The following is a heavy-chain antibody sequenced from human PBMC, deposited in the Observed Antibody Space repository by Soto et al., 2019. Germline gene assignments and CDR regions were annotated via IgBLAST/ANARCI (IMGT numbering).Heavy chain of an antibody. Sequence: SETLSLTCTVSGGSISSYYWSWIRQPPGKGLEWIGYIYYSGSTNYNPSLKSRVTISVDTSKNQFSLKLSSVTAADTAVYYCARNGVVTNAFDIWGQGTMVTVSS. CDR3: ARNGVVTNAFDI. CDR2: IYYSGST. CDR1: GGSISSYY. D-gene: IGHD3-3*01. V-gene: IGHV4-59*01. J-gene: IGHJ3*02.